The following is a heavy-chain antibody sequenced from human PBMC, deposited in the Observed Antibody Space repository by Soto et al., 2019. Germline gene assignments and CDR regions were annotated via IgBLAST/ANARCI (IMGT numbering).Heavy chain of an antibody. D-gene: IGHD6-13*01. V-gene: IGHV5-10-1*01. CDR2: IDPSDSYT. J-gene: IGHJ5*02. Sequence: PGESLKISCKGSGYSFTSYWISWVRQMPGKGLEWMGRIDPSDSYTNYSPSFQGHVTISADKSISTAYLQWSSLKASDTAMYYCANTGIAAAGRAGGNWFDPWGQGTLVTVS. CDR3: ANTGIAAAGRAGGNWFDP. CDR1: GYSFTSYW.